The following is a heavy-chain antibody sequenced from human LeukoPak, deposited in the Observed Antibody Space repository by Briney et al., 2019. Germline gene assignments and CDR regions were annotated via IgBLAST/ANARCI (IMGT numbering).Heavy chain of an antibody. CDR1: GFTFSSYA. CDR2: ISGSGGST. D-gene: IGHD3-16*02. CDR3: ARHDYDYVWGSYRPMGYFDY. J-gene: IGHJ4*02. Sequence: PGGSLRLSCAASGFTFSSYAMSWVRQAPGKGLEWVSAISGSGGSTYYADSVKGRFTISRDNSKNTLYLQMNSLRAEDTAVYYCARHDYDYVWGSYRPMGYFDYWGQGTLVTVSS. V-gene: IGHV3-23*01.